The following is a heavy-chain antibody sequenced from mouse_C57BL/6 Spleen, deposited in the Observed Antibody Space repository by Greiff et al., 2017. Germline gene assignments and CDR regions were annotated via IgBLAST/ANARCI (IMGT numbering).Heavy chain of an antibody. J-gene: IGHJ4*01. CDR3: ARGALPYAMDY. Sequence: VQLQQSGAELVRPGASVTLSCKASGYTFTDYYINWVKQRPGQGLEWIARIYPGSGNTYYNEKLKGKATLTAEKSSSTAYMQLSSLTSEDSAVYFCARGALPYAMDYWGQGTSVTVSA. D-gene: IGHD3-1*01. CDR2: IYPGSGNT. CDR1: GYTFTDYY. V-gene: IGHV1-76*01.